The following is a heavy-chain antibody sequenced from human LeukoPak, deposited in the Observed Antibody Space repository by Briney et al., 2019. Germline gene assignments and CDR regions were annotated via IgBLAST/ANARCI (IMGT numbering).Heavy chain of an antibody. CDR2: ISAYNGNT. D-gene: IGHD3-3*01. V-gene: IGHV1-18*01. CDR3: ARDLREIFGVVTVFDY. Sequence: ASVTVSCKASGYTFTSYGISWVRQAPGQGLEWMGWISAYNGNTNYAQKLQGRVTMTTDTSTSTAYMELRSLRSDDTAVYYCARDLREIFGVVTVFDYWGQGTLVTVSS. J-gene: IGHJ4*02. CDR1: GYTFTSYG.